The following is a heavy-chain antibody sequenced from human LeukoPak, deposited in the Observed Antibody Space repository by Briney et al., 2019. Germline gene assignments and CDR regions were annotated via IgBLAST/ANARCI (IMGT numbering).Heavy chain of an antibody. V-gene: IGHV4-61*02. Sequence: SETLSLTCTVSGGSISSSSYYWSWIRQPAGKGLEWIGRIYTSGSTNYNPSLKSRVTMSVDTSKNQFSLKLSSVTAADTAVYYCARDPAPPQRLFRAFDIWGQGTMVTVSS. CDR1: GGSISSSSYY. CDR3: ARDPAPPQRLFRAFDI. D-gene: IGHD6-25*01. CDR2: IYTSGST. J-gene: IGHJ3*02.